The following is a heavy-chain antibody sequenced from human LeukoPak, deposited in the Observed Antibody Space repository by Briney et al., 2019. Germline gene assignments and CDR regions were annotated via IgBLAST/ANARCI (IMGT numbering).Heavy chain of an antibody. V-gene: IGHV4-61*01. J-gene: IGHJ4*02. CDR3: ARVGDGDLLDY. CDR2: IYYSGST. Sequence: PSETLSLTCTVSGGPVSSGSYYWSWIRQPPGKGLEWIGYIYYSGSTNYNPSLKSRVTISVDTSKNQFSLKLSSVTAADTAVYYCARVGDGDLLDYWGQGTLVTVSS. CDR1: GGPVSSGSYY. D-gene: IGHD4-17*01.